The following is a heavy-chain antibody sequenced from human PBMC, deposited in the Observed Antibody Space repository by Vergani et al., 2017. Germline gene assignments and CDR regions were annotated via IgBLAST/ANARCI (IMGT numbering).Heavy chain of an antibody. D-gene: IGHD3-22*01. Sequence: QVQLQESGPGLVKPSETLSLTCTVSGGSISSYYWSWIRQPPGKGLEWIGYIYYSGSTNYNPSLKIRVTISVDTSKNQFSLKLSSVTAADTAVYYCARSQPYDSSGYYPGWFDPWGQGTLVTVSS. J-gene: IGHJ5*02. V-gene: IGHV4-59*01. CDR1: GGSISSYY. CDR3: ARSQPYDSSGYYPGWFDP. CDR2: IYYSGST.